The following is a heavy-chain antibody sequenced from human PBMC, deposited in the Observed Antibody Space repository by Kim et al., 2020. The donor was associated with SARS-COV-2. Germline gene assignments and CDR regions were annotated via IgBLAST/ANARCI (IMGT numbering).Heavy chain of an antibody. CDR2: ST. CDR3: VKSRTLQVQH. Sequence: STYSAGSVKGRLAISRENSKNTLYLQMSSLRAEDTAVYYCVKSRTLQVQHWGQGTLVTVSS. D-gene: IGHD1-7*01. V-gene: IGHV3-64D*06. J-gene: IGHJ1*01.